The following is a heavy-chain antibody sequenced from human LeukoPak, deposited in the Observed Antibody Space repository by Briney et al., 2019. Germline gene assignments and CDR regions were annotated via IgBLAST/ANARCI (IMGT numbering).Heavy chain of an antibody. D-gene: IGHD3-10*01. J-gene: IGHJ5*02. CDR2: INPNSGGT. V-gene: IGHV1-2*02. Sequence: GASVKVSCKASGYTFTGYYMHWVRQAPGQGLEWMGWINPNSGGTNYAQKFQGRVTMTRDTSISTAYMELSRLRSDDTAVYYYARDPVQWFGESDFSPNWFDPWGQGTLVTVSS. CDR1: GYTFTGYY. CDR3: ARDPVQWFGESDFSPNWFDP.